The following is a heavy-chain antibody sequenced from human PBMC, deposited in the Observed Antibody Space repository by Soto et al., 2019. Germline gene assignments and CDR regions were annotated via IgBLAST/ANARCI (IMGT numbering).Heavy chain of an antibody. Sequence: GGSLRLSCAASGLPVSTNYMSWVRQAPGKGLEWVSVIYNDGKTYYADSVKGRFTVSRDASKNTLHLQMDSLRDEDTAVYYCVRPLPSGQNYGMDVWGQGTTVTVSS. CDR1: GLPVSTNY. J-gene: IGHJ6*02. CDR2: IYNDGKT. V-gene: IGHV3-53*01. D-gene: IGHD3-10*01. CDR3: VRPLPSGQNYGMDV.